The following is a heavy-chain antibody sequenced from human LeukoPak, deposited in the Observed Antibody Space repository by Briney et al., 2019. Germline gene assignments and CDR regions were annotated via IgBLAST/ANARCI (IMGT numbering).Heavy chain of an antibody. CDR3: ARDRAPYDFWSGYYRDYYYYGMDV. D-gene: IGHD3-3*01. J-gene: IGHJ6*02. V-gene: IGHV4-34*01. CDR1: GGSFSGYY. CDR2: INHSGST. Sequence: PSETLSLTCAVYGGSFSGYYWSWIRQPPGKGLEWIGEINHSGSTNYNPSLKSRVTISVDTSKNQFSLKLSSVTAADTAVYYCARDRAPYDFWSGYYRDYYYYGMDVWGQGTTVTVSS.